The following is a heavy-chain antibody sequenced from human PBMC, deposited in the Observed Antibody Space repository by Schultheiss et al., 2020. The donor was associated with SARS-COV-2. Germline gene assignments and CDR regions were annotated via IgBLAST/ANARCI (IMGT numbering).Heavy chain of an antibody. V-gene: IGHV3-21*05. CDR1: GFTFSSYA. CDR3: ARVGAVAGIYYYYYYGMDV. CDR2: ISSSSSYT. D-gene: IGHD6-19*01. Sequence: GGSLRLSCAASGFTFSSYAMSWVRQAPGKGLEWVSYISSSSSYTNYADSVKGRFTISRDNAKNSLYLQMNSLRAEDTAVYYCARVGAVAGIYYYYYYGMDVWGQGTTVTVS. J-gene: IGHJ6*02.